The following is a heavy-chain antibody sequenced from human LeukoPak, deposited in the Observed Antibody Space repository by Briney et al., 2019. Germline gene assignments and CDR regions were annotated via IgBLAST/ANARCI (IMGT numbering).Heavy chain of an antibody. Sequence: GGSLRLSCTATGFIFKDFDFHWVRQDPGDGLDWVAAIGIGGDTHYSGSVKGRFTISREDAKNSLFLHMNNLRAGDTAVYYCARDRFGMDVWGRGTTVIVSS. J-gene: IGHJ6*02. CDR3: ARDRFGMDV. CDR1: GFIFKDFD. CDR2: IGIGGDT. V-gene: IGHV3-13*01.